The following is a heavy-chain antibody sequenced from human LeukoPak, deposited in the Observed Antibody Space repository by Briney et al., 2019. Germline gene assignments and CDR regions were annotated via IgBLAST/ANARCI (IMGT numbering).Heavy chain of an antibody. Sequence: SETLSLTCSVSGASITNNNWNWIRQAPGGGLEWIGYFLDGGTANSNPSLKSRVSISGDTSRNQISLKLASVTAADSGVYYCARDVVVPYFDPPPDYVYHGMDVWGQGTAVIVSS. D-gene: IGHD2-15*01. CDR1: GASITNNN. V-gene: IGHV4-59*01. CDR3: ARDVVVPYFDPPPDYVYHGMDV. J-gene: IGHJ6*02. CDR2: FLDGGTA.